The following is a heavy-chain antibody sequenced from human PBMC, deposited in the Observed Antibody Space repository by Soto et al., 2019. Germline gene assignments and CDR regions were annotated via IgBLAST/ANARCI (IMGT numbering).Heavy chain of an antibody. Sequence: PGGSLRLSCAASGFTFSRHPMNWVRQAPGKGLEWVSGISGSGDRAYFADSVQGRFTVSRDNSRNTLHLQMSSLRVDDTAVYFCAKDISVVGSDSGGIDYWGQGALVTVS. CDR3: AKDISVVGSDSGGIDY. V-gene: IGHV3-23*01. D-gene: IGHD3-22*01. CDR2: ISGSGDRA. CDR1: GFTFSRHP. J-gene: IGHJ4*02.